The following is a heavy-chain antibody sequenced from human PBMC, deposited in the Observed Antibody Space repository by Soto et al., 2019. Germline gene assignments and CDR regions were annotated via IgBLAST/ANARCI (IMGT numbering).Heavy chain of an antibody. J-gene: IGHJ1*01. V-gene: IGHV1-8*01. Sequence: ASVKVSCKASGYTFTSYDINWVRQATGQGLEWMGWMNPNSGNTGYAQKFQGRVTMTRNTSISTAYMELSSLGSEDTAVYYCARESRWLVRYFQHWGQGTLVTVSS. D-gene: IGHD6-19*01. CDR1: GYTFTSYD. CDR3: ARESRWLVRYFQH. CDR2: MNPNSGNT.